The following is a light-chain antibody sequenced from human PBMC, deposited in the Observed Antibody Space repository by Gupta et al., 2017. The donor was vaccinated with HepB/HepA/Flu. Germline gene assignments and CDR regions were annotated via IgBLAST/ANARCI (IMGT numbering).Light chain of an antibody. CDR1: QSISSW. V-gene: IGKV1-5*03. Sequence: DIQMTQSPSTLSASVGDRVTITCRASQSISSWLAWYQQKPGKAPKLLIYKASSLESGVPSRFSGSGSGTEFTLTISGLQPDDFATYYCQQYNSRTFGQGTKVEIK. CDR3: QQYNSRT. J-gene: IGKJ1*01. CDR2: KAS.